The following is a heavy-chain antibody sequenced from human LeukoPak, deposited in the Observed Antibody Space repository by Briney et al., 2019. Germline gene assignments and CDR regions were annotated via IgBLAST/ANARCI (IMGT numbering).Heavy chain of an antibody. J-gene: IGHJ4*02. V-gene: IGHV4-59*01. CDR3: ARDLGGIYFDY. Sequence: SETLSLTCTVSGVSISPYYWSWIRQPPGKGLEWIGSIHFSGSTNYNPSLRSRVTISVDTSKNQLSLKLSSVTAADTAVYYCARDLGGIYFDYWGQGTLVTVSS. CDR2: IHFSGST. D-gene: IGHD1-26*01. CDR1: GVSISPYY.